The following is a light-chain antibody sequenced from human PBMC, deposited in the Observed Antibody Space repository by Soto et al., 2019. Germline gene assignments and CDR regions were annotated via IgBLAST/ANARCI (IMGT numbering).Light chain of an antibody. CDR2: AAS. Sequence: EILLTQSPGTLSLSPGDRATLSCRASQSLTSSFLAWYQQKPGQTPRLLIYAASSLQSGVPSRFSGSGSGTDFTLTISSLQPEDFATYYCQQSYSTPYTFGQGTKLEIK. V-gene: IGKV3-20*01. CDR3: QQSYSTPYT. CDR1: QSLTSSF. J-gene: IGKJ2*01.